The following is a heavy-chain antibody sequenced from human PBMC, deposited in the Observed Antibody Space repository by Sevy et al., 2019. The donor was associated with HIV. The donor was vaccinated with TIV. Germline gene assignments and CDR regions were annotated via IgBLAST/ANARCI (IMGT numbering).Heavy chain of an antibody. Sequence: ASVKVSCRASGYTFRSYGISWVRQAPGQGLEWMGWISPYTGDTDFAQKVQGRVSMTSDTSTSTAYMEVRSLRSDDTAEYYCERDKPQGVVVLPGAMWGGVDYWGQGTLVTVSS. CDR2: ISPYTGDT. J-gene: IGHJ4*02. CDR1: GYTFRSYG. CDR3: ERDKPQGVVVLPGAMWGGVDY. D-gene: IGHD2-2*01. V-gene: IGHV1-18*01.